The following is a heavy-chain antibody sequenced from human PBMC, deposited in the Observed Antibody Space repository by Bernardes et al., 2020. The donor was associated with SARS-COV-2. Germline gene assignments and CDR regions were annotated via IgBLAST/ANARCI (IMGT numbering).Heavy chain of an antibody. CDR3: ARSLMRVGSGEKTVGY. V-gene: IGHV1-2*02. Sequence: ASVKVSCKASGYTFTGYYMHWVRQAPGQGLEWMGWINPNSGGTNYAQKFQGRVTMTRDTSINTAYMELGSLRSDDTAVYYCARSLMRVGSGEKTVGYWGQGTLVTVSS. CDR1: GYTFTGYY. J-gene: IGHJ4*02. CDR2: INPNSGGT. D-gene: IGHD1-26*01.